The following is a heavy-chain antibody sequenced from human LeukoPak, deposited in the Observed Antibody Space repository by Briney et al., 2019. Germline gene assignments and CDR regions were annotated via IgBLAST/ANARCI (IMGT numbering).Heavy chain of an antibody. D-gene: IGHD1-20*01. Sequence: GASVKVSCKASGYTFTSYYMHWVRQAPGQGLEWMGIINPSGGSTSYAQKFQGRVTMTRDMSTSTVYMELSSLRAEDTAVYYCAKGYNWKSEYPGATHYWGQGTLVTVSS. CDR3: AKGYNWKSEYPGATHY. CDR2: INPSGGST. V-gene: IGHV1-46*01. J-gene: IGHJ4*02. CDR1: GYTFTSYY.